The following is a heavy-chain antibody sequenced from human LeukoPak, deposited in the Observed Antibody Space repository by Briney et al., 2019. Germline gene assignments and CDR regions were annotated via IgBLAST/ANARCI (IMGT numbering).Heavy chain of an antibody. CDR3: ARGVEPLAANTLAY. CDR1: GFTVVTND. V-gene: IGHV3-53*01. J-gene: IGHJ4*02. Sequence: GGSLRLSCAASGFTVVTNDMTWVRQAPGKGLEWVSVLYSDGNTKYADSVQGRFTISRDNSKNTLYLEMNSLSPDDTAVYYCARGVEPLAANTLAYWGQGTLATVSS. CDR2: LYSDGNT. D-gene: IGHD1-14*01.